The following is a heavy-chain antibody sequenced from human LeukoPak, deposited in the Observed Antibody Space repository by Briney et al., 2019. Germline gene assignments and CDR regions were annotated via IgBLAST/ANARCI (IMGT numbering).Heavy chain of an antibody. CDR1: GGSISSYY. D-gene: IGHD3-3*01. CDR2: IYYSGST. Sequence: SETLSLTCTVAGGSISSYYWSWIRQPPGKGLEWIGYIYYSGSTNYNPSLKSRVTISVDTSKNQFSLKLSSVTAADTAVYYCARDGVTIFRVVDYGMDVWGQGTTVTVSS. J-gene: IGHJ6*02. V-gene: IGHV4-59*01. CDR3: ARDGVTIFRVVDYGMDV.